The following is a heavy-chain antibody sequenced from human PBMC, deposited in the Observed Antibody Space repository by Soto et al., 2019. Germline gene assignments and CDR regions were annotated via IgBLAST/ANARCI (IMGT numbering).Heavy chain of an antibody. J-gene: IGHJ6*02. CDR1: GYTFSNYG. CDR2: ISAYNGNT. D-gene: IGHD6-13*01. Sequence: ASVKVSCKASGYTFSNYGINWVRQAPGQGLEWMGWISAYNGNTSYAQKLQGRVTMTTDTSTTTAYMELRSLRSDDTAVYYCARGGIAAAGIGYYYGMDVWGQGTTVTVSS. CDR3: ARGGIAAAGIGYYYGMDV. V-gene: IGHV1-18*01.